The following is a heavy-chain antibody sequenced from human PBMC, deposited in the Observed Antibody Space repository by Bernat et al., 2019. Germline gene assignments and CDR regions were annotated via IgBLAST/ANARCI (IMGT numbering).Heavy chain of an antibody. CDR2: ISSSSSYT. V-gene: IGHV3-11*05. CDR3: ARDERGVGSSWYTY. Sequence: QVQLVESGGGLVKPGGSLRLSCAASVFTFSDYYMSWIRQAPGKGLEWVSYISSSSSYTNYADSVKGRFTISRDNAKNSLYLQMNSLRAEDTAVYYCARDERGVGSSWYTYWGQGTLVTVSS. D-gene: IGHD6-13*01. J-gene: IGHJ4*02. CDR1: VFTFSDYY.